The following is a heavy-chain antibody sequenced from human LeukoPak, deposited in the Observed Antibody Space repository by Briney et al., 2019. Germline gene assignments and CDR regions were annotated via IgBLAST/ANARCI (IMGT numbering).Heavy chain of an antibody. D-gene: IGHD5-12*01. J-gene: IGHJ4*02. CDR2: INPNSGGT. CDR1: GYTFTGYY. CDR3: ARELRGYSGYDGY. V-gene: IGHV1-2*02. Sequence: GASVKVSCKASGYTFTGYYMHWVRQAPGQGLEWMGWINPNSGGTNYAQKFQGRVTMTRDTSISTAYMELSRLRSDDTAVYYCARELRGYSGYDGYWGQGTLVTVSS.